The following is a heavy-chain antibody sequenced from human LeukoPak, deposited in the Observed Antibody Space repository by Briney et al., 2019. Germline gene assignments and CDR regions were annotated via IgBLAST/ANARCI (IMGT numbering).Heavy chain of an antibody. Sequence: GGSLRLSCAASGFCFSSYGMSWVRQAPGKGLEWVSAISSTGGATYYAVSVKGRFTISRDNSKNTLYLQMNSLRAEDTAIYYCAKNGDRGAYCSGGSCYPYYYYYMDVWGKGTTVTISS. CDR1: GFCFSSYG. CDR3: AKNGDRGAYCSGGSCYPYYYYYMDV. CDR2: ISSTGGAT. V-gene: IGHV3-23*01. D-gene: IGHD2-15*01. J-gene: IGHJ6*03.